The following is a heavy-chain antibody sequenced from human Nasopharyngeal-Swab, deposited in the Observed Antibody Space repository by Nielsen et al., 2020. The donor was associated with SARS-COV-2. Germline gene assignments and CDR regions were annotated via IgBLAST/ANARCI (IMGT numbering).Heavy chain of an antibody. CDR1: GFTFSDYY. Sequence: GESLTISCAASGFTFSDYYMSWIRQAPGKGLEWVSYISSSGSTIYYADSVKGRFTISRDNAKNSLYLQMNSLRAEDTAVYYCARDFGAPSSSWYDGDWFDPWGQGTLVTVSS. CDR3: ARDFGAPSSSWYDGDWFDP. CDR2: ISSSGSTI. D-gene: IGHD6-13*01. V-gene: IGHV3-11*01. J-gene: IGHJ5*02.